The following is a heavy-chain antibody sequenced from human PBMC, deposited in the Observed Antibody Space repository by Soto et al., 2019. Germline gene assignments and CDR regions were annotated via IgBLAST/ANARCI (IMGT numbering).Heavy chain of an antibody. D-gene: IGHD3-3*01. Sequence: QVQLQQWGAGLLKPSETLSLTCAVYGGSFSGYYWNWIRQPPGKGLEWIGEIDHSGYTNYNPSLKIRVTISVDTSKNQFSLRLISVTAADTSVYYCARVRDGFDPCGQGAVVTVSS. V-gene: IGHV4-34*01. CDR2: IDHSGYT. CDR1: GGSFSGYY. J-gene: IGHJ5*02. CDR3: ARVRDGFDP.